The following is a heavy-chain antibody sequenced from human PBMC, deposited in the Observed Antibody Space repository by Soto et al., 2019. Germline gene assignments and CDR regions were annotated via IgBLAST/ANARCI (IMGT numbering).Heavy chain of an antibody. V-gene: IGHV1-46*01. J-gene: IGHJ4*02. Sequence: GASVKVSCKASGYTFTSYYMHWVRQAPGQGLEWMGIINPSGGSTSYAQKFQGRVTMTRDTSTSTVYVELSSLRSEDTAVYYCARGVVVVTAQQYYFDYWGQGTLVTVSS. CDR2: INPSGGST. D-gene: IGHD2-21*02. CDR1: GYTFTSYY. CDR3: ARGVVVVTAQQYYFDY.